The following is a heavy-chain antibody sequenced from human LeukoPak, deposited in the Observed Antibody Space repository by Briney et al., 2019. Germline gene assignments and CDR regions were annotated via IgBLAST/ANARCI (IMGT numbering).Heavy chain of an antibody. Sequence: SETLSLTCTVSGCSISSYYWSWIRQAPGKGLEWSGYIYYSGSTNYNPSLKSRVTISVDTSNNQFSLKLSSVTAADTAVYYCARGGEAYCGGDCPTHDCWGQGTLVTVSS. J-gene: IGHJ4*02. V-gene: IGHV4-59*01. D-gene: IGHD2-21*02. CDR2: IYYSGST. CDR1: GCSISSYY. CDR3: ARGGEAYCGGDCPTHDC.